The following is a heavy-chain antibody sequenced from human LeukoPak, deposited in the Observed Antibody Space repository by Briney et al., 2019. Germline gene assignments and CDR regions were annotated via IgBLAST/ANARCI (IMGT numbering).Heavy chain of an antibody. J-gene: IGHJ6*02. CDR2: IYYSGST. Sequence: PSETLSLTCTVSGGSISSYYWSWIRQPPGKGLEWIGYIYYSGSTNYNPSLKSRVTISVDTSKNQFSLKLSSVTAADTAVYYCARDKDLHGMDVWGQGTTVTVSS. CDR1: GGSISSYY. V-gene: IGHV4-59*01. CDR3: ARDKDLHGMDV.